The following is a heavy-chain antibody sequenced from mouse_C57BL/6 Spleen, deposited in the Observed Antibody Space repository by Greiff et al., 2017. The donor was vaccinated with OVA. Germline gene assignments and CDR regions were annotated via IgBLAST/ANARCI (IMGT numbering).Heavy chain of an antibody. J-gene: IGHJ3*01. CDR1: GFTFSSYA. Sequence: EVQLQESGGGLVKPGGSLKLSCAASGFTFSSYAMSWVRQTPETRLEWVATISDGGSYTYYPDNVKGRFTISRDNAKNNLYLQMSHLKSEDTAMYYCARGGNDYDGFAYWGQGTLVTVAA. CDR3: ARGGNDYDGFAY. V-gene: IGHV5-4*01. D-gene: IGHD2-4*01. CDR2: ISDGGSYT.